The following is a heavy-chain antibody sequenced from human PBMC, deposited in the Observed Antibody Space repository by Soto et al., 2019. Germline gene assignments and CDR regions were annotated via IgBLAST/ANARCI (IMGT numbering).Heavy chain of an antibody. CDR1: GFTFSSSA. D-gene: IGHD1-7*01. V-gene: IGHV3-48*01. Sequence: PGGSLRPSFGASGFTFSSSALNWVRQAPGKGLEWVSYISSGSSTIYLADSVKGRFTISRDNAKNSLYLQMNSLRAEDTALYFCAKGGYNWNSYLHYWGQGT. CDR3: AKGGYNWNSYLHY. CDR2: ISSGSSTI. J-gene: IGHJ4*02.